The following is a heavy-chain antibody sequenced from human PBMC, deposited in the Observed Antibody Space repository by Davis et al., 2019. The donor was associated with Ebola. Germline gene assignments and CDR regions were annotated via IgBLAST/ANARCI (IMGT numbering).Heavy chain of an antibody. J-gene: IGHJ3*02. D-gene: IGHD3-22*01. CDR3: TRDNLYYYDTSGYNDVFDM. V-gene: IGHV3-21*01. CDR1: GFSFSGYT. CDR2: ISSGSTYI. Sequence: GGSLRLSCAASGFSFSGYTMNWVRQAPGKGLEWVSYISSGSTYIYYADSVKGRYTISRDNAKNSLYLQMNNLRAEDTAVYYCTRDNLYYYDTSGYNDVFDMWGQGTMVTVSS.